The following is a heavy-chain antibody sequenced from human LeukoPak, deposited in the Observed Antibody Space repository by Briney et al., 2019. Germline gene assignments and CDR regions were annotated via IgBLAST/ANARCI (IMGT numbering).Heavy chain of an antibody. J-gene: IGHJ6*01. CDR1: GYTFTSYS. CDR2: IIPNIGST. Sequence: GASVKVSCKASGYTFTSYSMHWVRQSPGQGLEWMGWIIPNIGSTNYAQKFQGWVTITTDTSISTAYMELSSLRSDDTAVYYCERTGLSRGTIDAWGQGATVTVSS. D-gene: IGHD3-22*01. CDR3: ERTGLSRGTIDA. V-gene: IGHV1-2*04.